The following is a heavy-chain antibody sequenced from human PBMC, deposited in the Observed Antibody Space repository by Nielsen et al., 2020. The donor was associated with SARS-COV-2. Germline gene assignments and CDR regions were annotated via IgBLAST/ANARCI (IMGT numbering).Heavy chain of an antibody. D-gene: IGHD6-6*01. CDR1: GFTFSNFA. CDR2: ISYDGNE. Sequence: GGSLRLSCAASGFTFSNFAMHWVRQAPGKGLEWMTIISYDGNEHYADSVKGRFTISRDNSKSTVFLQMNSLKLGDTAVYYCARETIDHTSSFVDYWGQGTLVTVSS. V-gene: IGHV3-30*04. CDR3: ARETIDHTSSFVDY. J-gene: IGHJ4*02.